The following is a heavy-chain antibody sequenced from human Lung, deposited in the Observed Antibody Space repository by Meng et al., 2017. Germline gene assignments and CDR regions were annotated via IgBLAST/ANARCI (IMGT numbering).Heavy chain of an antibody. CDR2: IDPNNDHT. J-gene: IGHJ4*02. CDR1: GYTFAAYW. Sequence: GELGHSGAEVKKPGSSVKLSCKPSGYTFAAYWIHWLRQAPGQGLEWMGRIDPNNDHTQYAQNFQGRVTMTSDTSISTVYMELNGLRSDDTAVYYCARDEDISAAGKLFGDYWGQGTLVTVSS. CDR3: ARDEDISAAGKLFGDY. V-gene: IGHV1-2*06. D-gene: IGHD6-13*01.